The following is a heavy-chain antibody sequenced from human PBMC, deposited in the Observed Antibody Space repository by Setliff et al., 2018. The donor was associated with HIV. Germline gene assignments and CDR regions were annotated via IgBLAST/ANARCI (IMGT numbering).Heavy chain of an antibody. CDR1: GVSVGGGDYY. V-gene: IGHV4-30-4*02. CDR2: IFHSGDT. J-gene: IGHJ3*02. CDR3: I. Sequence: SETLSLTCSVSGVSVGGGDYYWHWIRQHPEKALEWIGYIFHSGDTYYNAENPLFLEMTSLRVDDTAVYSCASRGVLTPSDAFDIWGRGTMVTVSS. D-gene: IGHD3-3*01.